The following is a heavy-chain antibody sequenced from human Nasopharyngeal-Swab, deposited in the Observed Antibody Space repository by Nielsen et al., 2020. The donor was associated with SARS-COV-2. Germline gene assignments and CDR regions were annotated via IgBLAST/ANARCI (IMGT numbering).Heavy chain of an antibody. CDR3: ARSSSGWYDY. CDR2: IYYSGST. V-gene: IGHV4-59*01. Sequence: SETLSLTCTVSGGSISSYYWSWIRQPPGKGLEWIGYIYYSGSTNYNPSLKSRVTISVDTSKNQFSLKLSSVTAADTAVYYCARSSSGWYDYWGQGTLVTVPS. CDR1: GGSISSYY. J-gene: IGHJ4*02. D-gene: IGHD6-19*01.